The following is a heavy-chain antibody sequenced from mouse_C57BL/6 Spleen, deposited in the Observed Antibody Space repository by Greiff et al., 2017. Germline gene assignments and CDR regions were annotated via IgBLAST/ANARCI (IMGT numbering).Heavy chain of an antibody. CDR2: IDPETGGT. CDR1: GYTFTDYE. J-gene: IGHJ2*01. Sequence: VKLVESGAELVRPGASVTLSCKASGYTFTDYEMHWVKQTPVHGLEWIGAIDPETGGTAYNQKFKGKAILTADKSSSTAYMELRSLTSEDSAVYYCTSLRRDYWGQGTTLTVSS. CDR3: TSLRRDY. D-gene: IGHD2-12*01. V-gene: IGHV1-15*01.